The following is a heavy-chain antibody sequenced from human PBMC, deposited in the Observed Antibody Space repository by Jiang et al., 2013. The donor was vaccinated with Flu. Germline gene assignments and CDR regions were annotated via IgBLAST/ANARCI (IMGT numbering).Heavy chain of an antibody. Sequence: KGLEWIGRIYTSGSTNYNPPSKSRVTISVDTSKNQFSLKLSSVTAADTAVYYCARSHGYGGNLHWGQGTLVTVSS. V-gene: IGHV4-61*02. J-gene: IGHJ4*02. CDR2: IYTSGST. D-gene: IGHD4-23*01. CDR3: ARSHGYGGNLH.